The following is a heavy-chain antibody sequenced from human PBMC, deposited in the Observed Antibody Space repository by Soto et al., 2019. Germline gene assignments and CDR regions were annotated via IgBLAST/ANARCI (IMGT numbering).Heavy chain of an antibody. D-gene: IGHD3-10*01. CDR3: ARLRTYYGSGSYYNVAGYYYYYYGMDV. CDR1: GYSFTSYW. Sequence: GESLKISCKGSGYSFTSYWIGWVRQMPGKGLEWMGIIYPGDSDTRYSPSFQGQVTISADKSISTAYLQWSSLKASDTAMYYCARLRTYYGSGSYYNVAGYYYYYYGMDVWGQGTKVTVSS. CDR2: IYPGDSDT. V-gene: IGHV5-51*01. J-gene: IGHJ6*02.